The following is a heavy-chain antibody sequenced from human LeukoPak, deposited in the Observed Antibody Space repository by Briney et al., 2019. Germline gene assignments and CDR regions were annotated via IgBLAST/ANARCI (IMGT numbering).Heavy chain of an antibody. CDR2: IFYSGST. J-gene: IGHJ4*01. V-gene: IGHV4-39*02. D-gene: IGHD6-19*01. CDR1: GGSISSSSYY. Sequence: PSETLSLTCTVSGGSISSSSYYWGWIRQPPGKGLEWIGYIFYSGSTYYNPSLKSRVTIFVDTSKNQFSLKLSSVTAADTAVYYCARESSGWYYFDNWGKGTLVTVSS. CDR3: ARESSGWYYFDN.